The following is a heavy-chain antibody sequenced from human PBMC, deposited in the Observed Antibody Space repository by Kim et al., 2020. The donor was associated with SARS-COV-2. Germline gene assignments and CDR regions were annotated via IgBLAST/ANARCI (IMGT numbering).Heavy chain of an antibody. V-gene: IGHV3-11*04. J-gene: IGHJ4*02. CDR2: ISSSGSTI. D-gene: IGHD6-19*01. CDR1: GFTFSDYY. Sequence: GGSLRLSCAASGFTFSDYYMSWIRQAPGKGLEWVSYISSSGSTIYYADSVKGRFTISRDNAKNSLYLQMNSLRAEDTAVYYCASVSRAGQWLVRGYFDYWGQGTLVTVSS. CDR3: ASVSRAGQWLVRGYFDY.